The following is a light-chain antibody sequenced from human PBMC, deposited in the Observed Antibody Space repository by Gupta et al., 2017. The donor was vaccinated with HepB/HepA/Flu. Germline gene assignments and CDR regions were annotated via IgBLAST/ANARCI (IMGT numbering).Light chain of an antibody. CDR1: SSDVGGYNY. CDR2: DVS. CDR3: CAYAGSYTLV. J-gene: IGLJ2*01. Sequence: SALPPPRSVSGSPGQSFTISCTGTSSDVGGYNYVSWYQQHPGKAPKLMIYDVSKRPSGVPDRFSGSKSGNTASLTISGLQAEDEADYYCCAYAGSYTLVFGGGTKLTVL. V-gene: IGLV2-11*01.